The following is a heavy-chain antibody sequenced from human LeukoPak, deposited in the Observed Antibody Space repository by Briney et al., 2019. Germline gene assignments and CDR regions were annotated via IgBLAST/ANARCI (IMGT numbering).Heavy chain of an antibody. Sequence: GRSLRLSCAASGFTFSSYSMNWVRQAPGKGLEWVSSISSSSSYIYYADSVKGRFTISRDNAKNSLYLQMNSLRAEDTAVYYCARDSGLRLGYWGQGTLVTVSS. J-gene: IGHJ4*02. CDR1: GFTFSSYS. V-gene: IGHV3-21*01. CDR2: ISSSSSYI. CDR3: ARDSGLRLGY. D-gene: IGHD3-16*01.